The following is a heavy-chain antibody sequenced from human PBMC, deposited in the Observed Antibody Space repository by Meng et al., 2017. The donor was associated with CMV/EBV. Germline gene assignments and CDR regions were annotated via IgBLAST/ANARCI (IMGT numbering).Heavy chain of an antibody. J-gene: IGHJ4*02. V-gene: IGHV3-15*01. CDR3: TTQIVVVPAATAYFDY. CDR1: GFTFSNAW. CDR2: IKSKTDGGTT. D-gene: IGHD2-2*01. Sequence: GGSLRLSRAASGFTFSNAWMSWVRQAPGKGLEWVGRIKSKTDGGTTDYAAPVKGRFTISRDDSKNTLYLQMNSLKTEDTAVYYCTTQIVVVPAATAYFDYWGQGTLVTVSS.